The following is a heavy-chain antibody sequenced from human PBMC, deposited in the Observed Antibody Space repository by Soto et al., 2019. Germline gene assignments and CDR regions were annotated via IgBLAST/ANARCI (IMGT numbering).Heavy chain of an antibody. J-gene: IGHJ4*02. CDR2: IIPIFGTA. D-gene: IGHD3-22*01. V-gene: IGHV1-69*13. CDR1: GGTYSSYA. Sequence: SVKVSCKASGGTYSSYAISWVRQEHGQGLEWMGGIIPIFGTANYAQKFQGRVTITADESTSTAYMELSSLRSEDTAVYYCARADDSSGYYSPSFDYWGQGTLVTVSS. CDR3: ARADDSSGYYSPSFDY.